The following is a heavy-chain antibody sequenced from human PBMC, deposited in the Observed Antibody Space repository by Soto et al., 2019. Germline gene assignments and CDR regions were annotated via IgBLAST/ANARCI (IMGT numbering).Heavy chain of an antibody. J-gene: IGHJ3*02. D-gene: IGHD5-18*01. Sequence: EVQLVESGGALVQPGGSLRLSCAASGFSFSSYWMSWVRQAPGKGLEWVANIKQDGSKKRYVDSVKGRFTISRDNAKNSLYLQMNSLRAEDTAVYYCARDSPRGYSYGYAGDAFDIWGQGTMVTVSS. CDR2: IKQDGSKK. V-gene: IGHV3-7*01. CDR1: GFSFSSYW. CDR3: ARDSPRGYSYGYAGDAFDI.